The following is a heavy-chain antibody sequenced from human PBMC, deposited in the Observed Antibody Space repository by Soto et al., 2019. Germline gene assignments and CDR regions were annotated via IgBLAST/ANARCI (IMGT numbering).Heavy chain of an antibody. Sequence: EVQLLESGGALVQPGGSLKLSCAASDFTFTTYAMTWVRQAPGKGLEWVSTISNNGADTYYADFVKGRFTISRDNFKNALYLQMSGLRAEDTAVYYCAKGQGGNYGGRLGPWGQGTLVTVSP. CDR2: ISNNGADT. D-gene: IGHD1-26*01. CDR1: DFTFTTYA. V-gene: IGHV3-23*01. CDR3: AKGQGGNYGGRLGP. J-gene: IGHJ5*02.